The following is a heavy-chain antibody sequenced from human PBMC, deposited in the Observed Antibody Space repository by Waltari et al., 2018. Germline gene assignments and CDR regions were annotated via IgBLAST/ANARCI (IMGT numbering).Heavy chain of an antibody. Sequence: QVQLVQSGAEVKKPGSSVKVSCKASGGTFSSYAISWVRQAPGQGLEWMGRIIPIFGTANYAQKCQGRVTITADKSTSTAYMELSSLKAEDTAVYYCARNWGAVRGGQLAQPADYWGQGTLVTVSS. CDR2: IIPIFGTA. CDR3: ARNWGAVRGGQLAQPADY. CDR1: GGTFSSYA. V-gene: IGHV1-69*08. D-gene: IGHD6-6*01. J-gene: IGHJ4*02.